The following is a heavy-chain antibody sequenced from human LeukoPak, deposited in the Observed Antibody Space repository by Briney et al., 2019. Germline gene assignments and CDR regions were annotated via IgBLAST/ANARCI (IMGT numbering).Heavy chain of an antibody. D-gene: IGHD3-9*01. Sequence: GGSLRLSCAASGFTFSSYSMNWVPRAPGKGLEGVSYISSSSSTIYYADSVKGRFTISRSNAKNSLYLPVKSLRAEDGAVYYCARLGILTGYYNDAFDIWGQGTMVTVSS. V-gene: IGHV3-48*01. J-gene: IGHJ3*02. CDR1: GFTFSSYS. CDR2: ISSSSSTI. CDR3: ARLGILTGYYNDAFDI.